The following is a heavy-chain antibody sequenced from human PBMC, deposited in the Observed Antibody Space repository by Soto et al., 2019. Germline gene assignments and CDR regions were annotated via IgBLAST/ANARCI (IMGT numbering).Heavy chain of an antibody. V-gene: IGHV3-15*07. CDR3: TAITAYYYYGMDV. Sequence: EVQLVESGGGLVKPGGSLRLSCAASGFTFSNAWMNWVRQAPGKGLEWVGRIKSKTDGGTTDYAAPVKGRFTISRDDSKNTLYLQMNSLKTEDTAVYYCTAITAYYYYGMDVWGQGTTVTVSS. J-gene: IGHJ6*02. D-gene: IGHD3-16*01. CDR2: IKSKTDGGTT. CDR1: GFTFSNAW.